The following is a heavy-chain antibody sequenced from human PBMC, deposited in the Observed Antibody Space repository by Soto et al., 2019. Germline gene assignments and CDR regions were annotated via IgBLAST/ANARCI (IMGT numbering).Heavy chain of an antibody. J-gene: IGHJ2*01. D-gene: IGHD4-17*01. Sequence: GGSLRLSCAASGFTFGAFAMAWVRQRRGNGLEWVSRLSGGGGSTYYNNSVRGRFTISRDNSNSTLFLQMNNLRAEDTAVYFCATTHRASTALTRHWYFDLWGRGPLLTVSS. CDR3: ATTHRASTALTRHWYFDL. CDR1: GFTFGAFA. CDR2: LSGGGGST. V-gene: IGHV3-23*01.